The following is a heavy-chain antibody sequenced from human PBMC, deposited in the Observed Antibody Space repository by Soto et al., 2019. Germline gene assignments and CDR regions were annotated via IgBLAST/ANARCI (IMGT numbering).Heavy chain of an antibody. CDR1: GGSICSSSYD. Sequence: PSETLSLSCTVSGGSICSSSYDWGWIRQPPGKGLEWIGSIYYSGSTYYNPSLKSRVTISVDTSKNQFSLKLSSVTAADTAVYYCASPKIAFYNWFDPWGQGTLVTVSS. V-gene: IGHV4-39*01. D-gene: IGHD3-3*02. CDR2: IYYSGST. J-gene: IGHJ5*02. CDR3: ASPKIAFYNWFDP.